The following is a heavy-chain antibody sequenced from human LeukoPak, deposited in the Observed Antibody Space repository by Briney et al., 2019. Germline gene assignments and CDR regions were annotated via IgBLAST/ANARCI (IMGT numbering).Heavy chain of an antibody. CDR3: ARASGSGSYPFDI. CDR1: GFTVSSHY. J-gene: IGHJ3*02. CDR2: ISGSSTTI. V-gene: IGHV3-48*02. Sequence: GGSLRLSCVASGFTVSSHYMSWVRQAPGKGLEWVSYISGSSTTIYYADSVKGRFTISRDNARNSLYLQMNSLRDEDTAIYYCARASGSGSYPFDIWGQGTMVTVSS. D-gene: IGHD3-10*01.